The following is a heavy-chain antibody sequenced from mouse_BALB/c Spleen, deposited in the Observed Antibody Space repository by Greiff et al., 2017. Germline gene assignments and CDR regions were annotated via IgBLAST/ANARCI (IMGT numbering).Heavy chain of an antibody. J-gene: IGHJ4*01. Sequence: DLVKPGASVKLSCKASGYTFTSYWNNWIKQRPGQGLEWIGRIAPGSGSTYYNEMFKGKATLTVDTSSSTAYIQLSSLSSEDSAVYFCARMIYYDYEGDAMDYWGQGTSVTVSS. CDR3: ARMIYYDYEGDAMDY. V-gene: IGHV1S41*01. CDR2: IAPGSGST. D-gene: IGHD2-4*01. CDR1: GYTFTSYW.